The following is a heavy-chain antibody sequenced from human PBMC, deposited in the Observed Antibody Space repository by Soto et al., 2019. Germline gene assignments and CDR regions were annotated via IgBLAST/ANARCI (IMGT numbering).Heavy chain of an antibody. CDR3: ARAAPTLNYYDSSAPGWFDP. Sequence: GGSLRLSCAASGFTFSSYSMNWVRQAPGKGLEWVSSISSSSSYIYYADSVKGRFTISRDNAKNSLYLQMNSLRAEDTAVYYCARAAPTLNYYDSSAPGWFDPWGQGTLVTVSS. CDR1: GFTFSSYS. J-gene: IGHJ5*02. D-gene: IGHD3-22*01. CDR2: ISSSSSYI. V-gene: IGHV3-21*01.